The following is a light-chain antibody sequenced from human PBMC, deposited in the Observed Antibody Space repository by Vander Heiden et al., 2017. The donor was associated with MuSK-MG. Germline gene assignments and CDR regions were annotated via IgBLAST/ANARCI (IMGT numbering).Light chain of an antibody. Sequence: DIVMTQSPDSLAVSLGERATINCKSSQSVLYSSNNKNYLAWYQQKPGQPPKLLIYWASTRESGVPDRFSGSGSGTDFTLIISSLQAEDVAVYYCQQYDSISLTFGGGTKVEIK. CDR2: WAS. CDR3: QQYDSISLT. J-gene: IGKJ4*01. V-gene: IGKV4-1*01. CDR1: QSVLYSSNNKNY.